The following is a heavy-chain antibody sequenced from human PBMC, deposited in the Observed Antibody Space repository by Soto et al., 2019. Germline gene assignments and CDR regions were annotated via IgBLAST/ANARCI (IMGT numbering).Heavy chain of an antibody. D-gene: IGHD1-26*01. CDR3: ASPRIGRIDFDY. CDR2: INHSGST. CDR1: GGSFSGYY. J-gene: IGHJ4*02. V-gene: IGHV4-34*01. Sequence: SETLSLTCAVYGGSFSGYYWSWIRQPPGKGLEWIGEINHSGSTNYNPSLKSRVTISVDTSKNQFSLKLSSVTAADTAVYYCASPRIGRIDFDYWGQGTLVTVSS.